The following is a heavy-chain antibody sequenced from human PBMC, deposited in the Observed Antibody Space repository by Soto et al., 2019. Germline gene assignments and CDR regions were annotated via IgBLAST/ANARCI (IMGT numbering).Heavy chain of an antibody. CDR2: IYHSGST. CDR1: GGSISSSNW. V-gene: IGHV4-4*02. CDR3: ASPSGVNRYYGMDV. J-gene: IGHJ6*02. Sequence: SETLSLTCAVSGGSISSSNWWSWVRQPPGKGLEWIGEIYHSGSTNYNPSLKSRVTISVDKSKNQFSLKLSSVTAADTAVYYCASPSGVNRYYGMDVWGQGTTVTVSS.